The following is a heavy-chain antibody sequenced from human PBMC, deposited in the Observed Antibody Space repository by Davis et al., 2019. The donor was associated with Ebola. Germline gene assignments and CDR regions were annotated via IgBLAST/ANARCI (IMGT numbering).Heavy chain of an antibody. CDR3: AREGAPVRSGGSWGGGFDFDY. V-gene: IGHV3-48*02. J-gene: IGHJ4*02. Sequence: GGPLRPSCPAPGFTSSSYEMNWVRQAPGKGLEWVSYISSSSSTIYYADSVKGRFTISRDNAKNSLYLQMNSLRDEDTAVYYCAREGAPVRSGGSWGGGFDFDYWGQGTLVTVSS. CDR1: GFTSSSYE. D-gene: IGHD2-15*01. CDR2: ISSSSSTI.